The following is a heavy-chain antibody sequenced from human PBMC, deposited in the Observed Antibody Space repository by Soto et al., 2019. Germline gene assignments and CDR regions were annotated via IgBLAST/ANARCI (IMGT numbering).Heavy chain of an antibody. V-gene: IGHV3-23*01. D-gene: IGHD6-19*01. CDR3: AKGFSSGWYFDAFDI. CDR1: GFTFSSYA. J-gene: IGHJ3*02. CDR2: ISGSGGST. Sequence: TGGSLRLSCAASGFTFSSYAMSWVRQAPGKGLEWVSAISGSGGSTYYADSVKGRFTISRDNSKNTLYLQMNSLRAEDTAVYYCAKGFSSGWYFDAFDIWGQGTMVTVSS.